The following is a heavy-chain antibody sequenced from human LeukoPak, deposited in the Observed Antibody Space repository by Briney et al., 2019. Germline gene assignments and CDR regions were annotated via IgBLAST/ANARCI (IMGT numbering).Heavy chain of an antibody. CDR2: IYYSGST. Sequence: PSETLSLTCTVSGGSISSYYWSWIRQPPGKGLEWIGYIYYSGSTNYNPSLKSRVTISVDTSKNQFSLKLSSVTAADTAVYYCARGDHQSSRSLLRGVYYFDYWGQGTLVTVSS. V-gene: IGHV4-59*01. CDR1: GGSISSYY. D-gene: IGHD1-26*01. J-gene: IGHJ4*02. CDR3: ARGDHQSSRSLLRGVYYFDY.